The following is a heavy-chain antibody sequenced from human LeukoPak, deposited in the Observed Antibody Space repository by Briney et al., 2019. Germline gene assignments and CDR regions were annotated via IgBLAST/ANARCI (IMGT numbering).Heavy chain of an antibody. V-gene: IGHV3-23*01. J-gene: IGHJ4*02. D-gene: IGHD7-27*01. CDR1: GFTFNNYA. CDR3: AKVLTGDRGYFDY. CDR2: ISGGGGST. Sequence: GGSLRLSCVASGFTFNNYAMSWVRQAPGKGLEWVSTISGGGGSTNYADSVKGRFTTSRDNSKNTLYLQMNSLRAEDTAVYYCAKVLTGDRGYFDYWGQGTLVTVSS.